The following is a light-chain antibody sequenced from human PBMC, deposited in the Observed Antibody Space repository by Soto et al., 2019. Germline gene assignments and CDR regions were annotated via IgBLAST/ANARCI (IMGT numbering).Light chain of an antibody. CDR3: QQYNSFSGVT. CDR1: ETIRNW. V-gene: IGKV1-5*03. CDR2: QAS. Sequence: DIQMAQSPSTLSASVGDRVAITCRANETIRNWLAWYQQRPGRAPKLLIYQASRLESGVPSRFSGSGSGTEFTLTISSLQPDDFATYYCQQYNSFSGVTFGGGTKVDIK. J-gene: IGKJ4*01.